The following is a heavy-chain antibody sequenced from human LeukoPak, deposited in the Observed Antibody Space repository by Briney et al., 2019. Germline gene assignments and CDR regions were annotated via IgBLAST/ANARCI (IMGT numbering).Heavy chain of an antibody. CDR2: INPNSGGT. V-gene: IGHV1-2*02. J-gene: IGHJ5*02. CDR3: ARAGYYGSGSYYPLYNWFDP. Sequence: GASVKVSCKASGYTFTGYYMHWVRQAPGQGLEWMGWINPNSGGTNYAQKFQCRVTMTRDTSISTAYMELSRLRSDDTAVYYCARAGYYGSGSYYPLYNWFDPWGQGTLVTVSS. CDR1: GYTFTGYY. D-gene: IGHD3-10*01.